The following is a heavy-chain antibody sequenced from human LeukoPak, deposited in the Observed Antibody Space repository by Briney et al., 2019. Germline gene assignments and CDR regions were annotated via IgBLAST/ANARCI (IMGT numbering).Heavy chain of an antibody. CDR2: IYPRDGST. CDR1: GYIFTSNY. J-gene: IGHJ4*02. Sequence: ASVTVSCTASGYIFTSNYIHWVRQAPGQGLEWMGMIYPRDGSTSYAQRFQDRVTVTRDTSTSTVHMELSGLRSEDTAVYYCARDKEGFDYWGQGTQVTVSS. CDR3: ARDKEGFDY. V-gene: IGHV1-46*01.